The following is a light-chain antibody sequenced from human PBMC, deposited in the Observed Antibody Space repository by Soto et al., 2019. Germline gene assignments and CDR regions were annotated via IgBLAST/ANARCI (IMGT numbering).Light chain of an antibody. CDR3: LSWDGGLSAVV. V-gene: IGLV1-51*01. CDR2: DNN. CDR1: TSNIGNNY. J-gene: IGLJ2*01. Sequence: QSVLTQPPSVSAAPGQKVTISCSGRTSNIGNNYVSWYQHLPGTAPKLLIYDNNKRPSGIPDRFSGSKSGTSATLGITGLQTGDEADYYCLSWDGGLSAVVFGGGTKVTV.